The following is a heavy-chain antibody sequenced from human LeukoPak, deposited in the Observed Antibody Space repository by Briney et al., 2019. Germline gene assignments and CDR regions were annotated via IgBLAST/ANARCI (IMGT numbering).Heavy chain of an antibody. CDR2: INPNSGGT. CDR1: GYTFTGYY. CDR3: ARGTGGGYDYFDY. D-gene: IGHD5-12*01. J-gene: IGHJ4*02. V-gene: IGHV1-2*04. Sequence: GASVQVSCKASGYTFTGYYMHWVRQAPGQGLEWMGWINPNSGGTNYAQKFQGWVTMTRDTSISTAYMELSRLRSDDTAVYYCARGTGGGYDYFDYWGQGTLVTVSS.